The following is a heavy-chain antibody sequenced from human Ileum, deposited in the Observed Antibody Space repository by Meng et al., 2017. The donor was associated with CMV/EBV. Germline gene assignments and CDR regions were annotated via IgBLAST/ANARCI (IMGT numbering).Heavy chain of an antibody. Sequence: GESLKISCAASGFPFSNYWISWVRPAPGQGLEWVANIKEDGSEKYYVESVKGRFTISRDNAKKSLYLQMNSLRAEDTAVYYSAISPKDVLLPVAMTGWGQGTLVTVSS. CDR2: IKEDGSEK. D-gene: IGHD3-22*01. J-gene: IGHJ4*01. V-gene: IGHV3-7*03. CDR1: GFPFSNYW. CDR3: AISPKDVLLPVAMTG.